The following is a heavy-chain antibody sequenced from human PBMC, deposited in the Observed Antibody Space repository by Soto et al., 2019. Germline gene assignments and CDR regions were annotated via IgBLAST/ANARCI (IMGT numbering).Heavy chain of an antibody. J-gene: IGHJ4*02. Sequence: QVQLVQSGAEVKKPGASVKVSCKASGYTFTSYYMHWVRQAPGQGLEWMGIINPSGGSTSYAQKLQGIVTMTRDTSTSTVYRELSSLRSEATAVYYCARDKSSGGGYDSFDYWGQGTLVTVSS. CDR2: INPSGGST. CDR3: ARDKSSGGGYDSFDY. CDR1: GYTFTSYY. D-gene: IGHD5-12*01. V-gene: IGHV1-46*01.